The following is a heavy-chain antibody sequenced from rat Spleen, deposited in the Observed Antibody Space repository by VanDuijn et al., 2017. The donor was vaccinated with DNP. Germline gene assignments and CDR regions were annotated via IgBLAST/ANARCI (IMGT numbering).Heavy chain of an antibody. V-gene: IGHV5-20*01. CDR1: GFTFSDYY. CDR2: ISYDGTDT. D-gene: IGHD1-12*02. J-gene: IGHJ2*01. Sequence: EVQLAESGGGLVQPGRSLKLSCAASGFTFSDYYMAWVRQAPTKGLEWVASISYDGTDTYYRVSVKGRFTISRDNAESSLYLQIDSLRSEDTATYYCAREGVYYDGSYYYFDYWGQGVMVTVSS. CDR3: AREGVYYDGSYYYFDY.